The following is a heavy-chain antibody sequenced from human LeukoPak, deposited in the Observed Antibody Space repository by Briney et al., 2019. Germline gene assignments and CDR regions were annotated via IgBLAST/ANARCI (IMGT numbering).Heavy chain of an antibody. CDR1: GVSISSYY. V-gene: IGHV4-4*07. J-gene: IGHJ5*02. Sequence: PSETLSLTCTVSGVSISSYYWSWIRPPAGKGLEWIGRIYTSGSTNYNPSLMSGVTTIVTTSKNQCTLKLCAITAADTAVYYCAREQPDYDDSTGYNWFDPWGQGTLVTVSS. D-gene: IGHD3-22*01. CDR3: AREQPDYDDSTGYNWFDP. CDR2: IYTSGST.